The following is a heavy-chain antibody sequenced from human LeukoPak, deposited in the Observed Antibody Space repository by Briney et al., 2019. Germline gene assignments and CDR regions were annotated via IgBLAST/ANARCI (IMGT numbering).Heavy chain of an antibody. CDR1: GYTFTGYY. Sequence: ASVKVSCKASGYTFTGYYMHWVRQAPGQGLEWMGWINPNSGGTNYAQKLQGRVTMTRDTSISTAYMVLSRLRSDDTAVYYCARGRLYGDYEYYFDYWGQGTLVTVSS. D-gene: IGHD4-17*01. J-gene: IGHJ4*02. CDR2: INPNSGGT. V-gene: IGHV1-2*02. CDR3: ARGRLYGDYEYYFDY.